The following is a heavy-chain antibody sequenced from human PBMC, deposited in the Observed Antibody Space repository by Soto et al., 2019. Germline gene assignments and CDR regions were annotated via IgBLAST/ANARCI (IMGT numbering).Heavy chain of an antibody. D-gene: IGHD6-19*01. Sequence: PGGSLRLSCAASGFTFNTYDMHWIRQAPGKGLEWVSYISSSGSNIYYADSVKGRFTISRDNAKNSLYLQMNSLRAEDTAVYYCARDFLSSGLIYYYYGMDVWGQGTTVTVSS. J-gene: IGHJ6*02. V-gene: IGHV3-11*01. CDR2: ISSSGSNI. CDR1: GFTFNTYD. CDR3: ARDFLSSGLIYYYYGMDV.